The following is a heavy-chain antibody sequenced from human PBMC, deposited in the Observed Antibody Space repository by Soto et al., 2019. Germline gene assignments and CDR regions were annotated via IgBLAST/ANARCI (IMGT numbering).Heavy chain of an antibody. Sequence: EVQLVESGGGLVKPGGSLRLSCEASGFTFSSYNMNWVRQAPGKGLEWVSSISGSSSYIYYSDSVKGRFTISRDNAKNSLYLQMNSLRAEDTAVYFCARDSSSWYYWGQGTLVTVSS. V-gene: IGHV3-21*01. CDR3: ARDSSSWYY. CDR2: ISGSSSYI. J-gene: IGHJ4*02. D-gene: IGHD6-13*01. CDR1: GFTFSSYN.